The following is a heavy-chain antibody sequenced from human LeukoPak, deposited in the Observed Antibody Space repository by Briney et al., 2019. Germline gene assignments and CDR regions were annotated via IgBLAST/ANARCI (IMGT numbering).Heavy chain of an antibody. CDR2: ISYDGSNK. CDR3: AKIGYCSGGSCY. D-gene: IGHD2-15*01. Sequence: GGSLRLSCAASGFTFNSYAIHWVRQAPGKGLEWVAVISYDGSNKYYADSVKGRFTISRDNSKNTLYLQMNSLRAEDTAVYYCAKIGYCSGGSCYWGQGTLVTVSS. CDR1: GFTFNSYA. J-gene: IGHJ4*02. V-gene: IGHV3-30*04.